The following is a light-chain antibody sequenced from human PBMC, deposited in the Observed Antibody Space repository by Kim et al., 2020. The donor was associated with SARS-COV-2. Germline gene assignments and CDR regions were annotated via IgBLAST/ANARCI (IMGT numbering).Light chain of an antibody. J-gene: IGKJ1*01. CDR2: GAS. CDR1: QSVSSNY. CDR3: QQYSSSPAT. Sequence: PGERAPLSSRASQSVSSNYLAWYQQKPGQAPRLLIYGASSRATGIPDRFSGSGSGTDFTLTITRLEPEDFAVYYCQQYSSSPATFGQGTKVDIK. V-gene: IGKV3-20*01.